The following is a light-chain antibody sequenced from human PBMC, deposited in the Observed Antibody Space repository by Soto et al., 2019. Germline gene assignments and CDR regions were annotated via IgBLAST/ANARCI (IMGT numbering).Light chain of an antibody. Sequence: SALTQPASVSGSPGQSSTISCTGTSSDVGSYNFVSWYQQHPGKGPKLMIFEVSHRPSGVSNRFSGSKSGSTASLTISGLQAEDEADYYCSSYTSTNTLVFGGGTKLTVL. CDR1: SSDVGSYNF. CDR2: EVS. V-gene: IGLV2-14*01. CDR3: SSYTSTNTLV. J-gene: IGLJ3*02.